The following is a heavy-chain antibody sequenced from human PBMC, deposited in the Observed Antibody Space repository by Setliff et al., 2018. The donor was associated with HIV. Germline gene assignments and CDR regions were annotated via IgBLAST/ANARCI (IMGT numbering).Heavy chain of an antibody. CDR2: IYTSGST. CDR3: ARHANYDFWSGYWGYYFDY. CDR1: GGSISTYY. V-gene: IGHV4-4*09. J-gene: IGHJ4*02. Sequence: SETLSLTCTVSGGSISTYYWSWIRQPPGKGLEWIGYIYTSGSTNHNPSLKTRVTISIDTSKKQVSLKLSSVTAADTAVYYCARHANYDFWSGYWGYYFDYWGQGTLVTVSS. D-gene: IGHD3-3*01.